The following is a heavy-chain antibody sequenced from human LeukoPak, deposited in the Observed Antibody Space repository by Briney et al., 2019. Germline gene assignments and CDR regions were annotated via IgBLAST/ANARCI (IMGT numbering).Heavy chain of an antibody. V-gene: IGHV3-7*01. J-gene: IGHJ6*03. D-gene: IGHD3-9*01. Sequence: GGSLRLSCVASGFTFVSHWMTWVRQAPGKGLEWVANINQDGSEKYYVDSVKGRFTISRDNAKNSLYLQMNSLRAEDTAVYYCAREESDWSSLGYFYHYMDVWGKGTTVTISS. CDR2: INQDGSEK. CDR1: GFTFVSHW. CDR3: AREESDWSSLGYFYHYMDV.